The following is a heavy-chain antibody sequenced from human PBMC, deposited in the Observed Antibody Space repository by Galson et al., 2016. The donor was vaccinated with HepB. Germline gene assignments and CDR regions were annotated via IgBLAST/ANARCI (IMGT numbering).Heavy chain of an antibody. CDR1: GLSVSSNS. CDR2: IHGDEKT. V-gene: IGHV3-53*03. D-gene: IGHD5-18*01. J-gene: IGHJ4*02. CDR3: ARWGGYGYGIEN. Sequence: SLRLSCAASGLSVSSNSLTWVRQPPGKGLDWVSIIHGDEKTQYADSKRGRFIISRDNSKNTVYLQVDSLRAEDTAVYFCARWGGYGYGIENWGPGTLVTVSS.